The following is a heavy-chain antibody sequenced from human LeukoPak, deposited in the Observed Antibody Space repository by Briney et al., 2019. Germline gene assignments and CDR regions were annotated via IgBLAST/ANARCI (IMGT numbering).Heavy chain of an antibody. CDR1: GFTFSTYS. V-gene: IGHV3-48*01. Sequence: GGSLRLSCAASGFTFSTYSMNWVRQAPGKGLEWVSYISSSGSIKHSADAVRGRFTISRDNAKNSLYLQMNSLRAEDTATYYCSAQYSSSSVVDYWGQGTLVTVSS. CDR3: SAQYSSSSVVDY. J-gene: IGHJ4*02. D-gene: IGHD6-6*01. CDR2: ISSSGSIK.